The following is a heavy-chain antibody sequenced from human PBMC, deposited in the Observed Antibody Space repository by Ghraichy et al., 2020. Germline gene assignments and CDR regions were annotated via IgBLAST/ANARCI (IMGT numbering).Heavy chain of an antibody. V-gene: IGHV3-30*04. CDR1: GFTFSSYA. Sequence: GGSLRLSCAASGFTFSSYAMHWVRQAPGKGLEWVAVISYDGSNKYYVDSVKGRFTISRDNSKNTLYLQMNSLRAEDTAVYYCARAFLPKFGSQMINWYFDLWGRGTLVTVSS. CDR2: ISYDGSNK. J-gene: IGHJ2*01. D-gene: IGHD3-3*02. CDR3: ARAFLPKFGSQMINWYFDL.